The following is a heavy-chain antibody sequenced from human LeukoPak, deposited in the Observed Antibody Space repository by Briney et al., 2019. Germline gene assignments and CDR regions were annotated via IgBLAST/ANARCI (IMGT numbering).Heavy chain of an antibody. D-gene: IGHD3-22*01. CDR2: IWYDGSNK. J-gene: IGHJ4*02. CDR3: AVKGYYYDSSGFKALDY. CDR1: GFTFSSYG. V-gene: IGHV3-33*01. Sequence: GRSLRLSCAASGFTFSSYGMHWVRQAPGKGLEWVAVIWYDGSNKYYADSVKGRFTISRDNSKNTLYLQMNSLRAEDTAVYYCAVKGYYYDSSGFKALDYWGQGTLVTVSS.